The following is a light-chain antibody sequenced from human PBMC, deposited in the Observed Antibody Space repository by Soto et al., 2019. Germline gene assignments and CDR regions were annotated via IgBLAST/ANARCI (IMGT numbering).Light chain of an antibody. CDR1: SSDVGGYDY. J-gene: IGLJ1*01. CDR2: DVS. Sequence: LTQPRSVSGSPGQSVTISCTGTSSDVGGYDYVSWYQQHPGKAPKLMIYDVSKRPSGVPDRFSGSKSGNTASLTISGLQADDEADYYCGSYAGSYTLYVFGTGTKVTVL. CDR3: GSYAGSYTLYV. V-gene: IGLV2-11*01.